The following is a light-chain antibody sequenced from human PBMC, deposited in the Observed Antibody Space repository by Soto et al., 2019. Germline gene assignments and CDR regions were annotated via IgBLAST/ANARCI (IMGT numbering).Light chain of an antibody. CDR1: QSISGY. CDR3: QQSYSAPWT. V-gene: IGKV1-39*01. Sequence: DIQMTQSPSSLSASVGDRVTISCRASQSISGYLNWYQQRPGKAPKLLIYTASSLLSGVPSRFSGSGAATDFTLTSSSLQPEDFATYHCQQSYSAPWTFGQGTKVEIK. CDR2: TAS. J-gene: IGKJ1*01.